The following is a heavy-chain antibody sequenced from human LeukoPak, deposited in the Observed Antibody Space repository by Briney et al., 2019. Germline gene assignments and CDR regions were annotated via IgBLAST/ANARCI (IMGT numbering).Heavy chain of an antibody. Sequence: SETLSLTCTVSGGSISSGGYYWSWIRQHPGKGLEWIGYIYYSGSTYYNPSLKSRITISVDTSKNQFSLKLSSVTAADTAVYYCARVDSRASSYYFDFWGQGTLVTVSA. CDR1: GGSISSGGYY. CDR2: IYYSGST. J-gene: IGHJ4*02. CDR3: ARVDSRASSYYFDF. D-gene: IGHD2-2*01. V-gene: IGHV4-31*03.